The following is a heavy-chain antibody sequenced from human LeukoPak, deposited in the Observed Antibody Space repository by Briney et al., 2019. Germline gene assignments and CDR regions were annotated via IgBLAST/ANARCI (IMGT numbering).Heavy chain of an antibody. V-gene: IGHV4-59*01. CDR1: GGSISSYY. Sequence: KSSETLSLTCTVSGGSISSYYWSWIRQPPGKGLEWIGYIYYSGSTNYNPSLKSRVTISVDTSKNQFSLKLSSVTAADTAVYYCARGVVVVAATHNYYYYMDVWGKGTTVTVSS. CDR3: ARGVVVVAATHNYYYYMDV. J-gene: IGHJ6*03. D-gene: IGHD2-15*01. CDR2: IYYSGST.